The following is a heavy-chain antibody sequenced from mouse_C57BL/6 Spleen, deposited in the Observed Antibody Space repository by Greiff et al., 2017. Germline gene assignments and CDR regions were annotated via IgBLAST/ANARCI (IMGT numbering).Heavy chain of an antibody. CDR1: GFTFSDYY. CDR2: INYDGSST. D-gene: IGHD6-1*01. CDR3: AREALAVYFDY. J-gene: IGHJ2*01. Sequence: EVKLVESEGGLVQPGSSMKLSCTASGFTFSDYYMAWVRQVPEKGLEWVANINYDGSSTYYLDSLKSRFIISRDNAKNIRYLQMSSLKSEDTATYDCAREALAVYFDYWGQGTTLTVSS. V-gene: IGHV5-16*01.